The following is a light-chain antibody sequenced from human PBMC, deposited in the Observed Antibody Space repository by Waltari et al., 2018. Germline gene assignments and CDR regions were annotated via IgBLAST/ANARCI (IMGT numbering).Light chain of an antibody. V-gene: IGLV2-14*01. Sequence: QSALTQPASVSGSPGQSITISCTGTGSDIGFYNYVPLYQQYPGKAPKLIIYEVSERPSGISNRFSGSKSGNTASLTISGLQAEDEADYYCNSYAGSSFWVFGGGTKLTVL. J-gene: IGLJ3*02. CDR2: EVS. CDR1: GSDIGFYNY. CDR3: NSYAGSSFWV.